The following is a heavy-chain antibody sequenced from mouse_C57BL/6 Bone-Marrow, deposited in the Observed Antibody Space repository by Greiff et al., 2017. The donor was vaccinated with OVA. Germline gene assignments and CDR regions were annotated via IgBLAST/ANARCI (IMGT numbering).Heavy chain of an antibody. J-gene: IGHJ2*01. CDR1: GYTFTSYW. Sequence: VQLQQPGAELVRPGSSVKLSCKASGYTFTSYWMHWVKQRPIQGLEWIGNIDPSDSETHYNQKFKDKATLTVDKSSSTSYMQLSSLTSEDSAVYYCARFYGYDRDFDYWGKGTTLTVSS. CDR3: ARFYGYDRDFDY. CDR2: IDPSDSET. D-gene: IGHD2-2*01. V-gene: IGHV1-52*01.